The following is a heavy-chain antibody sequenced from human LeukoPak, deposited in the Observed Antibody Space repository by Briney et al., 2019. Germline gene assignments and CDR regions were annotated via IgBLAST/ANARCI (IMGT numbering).Heavy chain of an antibody. D-gene: IGHD4-17*01. CDR1: GFTFSSYA. CDR3: VKRQYGDYGYYYYGMDV. Sequence: PGGSLRLSCAASGFTFSSYALTWVRQAPGKGLEWVSAISGSGGSTYFADSVKGRFTISRDNPKNTLYLQMDSLRAEDTAVYYCVKRQYGDYGYYYYGMDVWGQGTTVTVSS. CDR2: ISGSGGST. J-gene: IGHJ6*02. V-gene: IGHV3-23*01.